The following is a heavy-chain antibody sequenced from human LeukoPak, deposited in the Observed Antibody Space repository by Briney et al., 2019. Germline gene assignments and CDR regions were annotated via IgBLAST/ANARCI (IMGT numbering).Heavy chain of an antibody. Sequence: SETLSLTCNVSGGSISSTSYYWDWIRQPPGKGLEWIGSSYYSGSTYYNPSLKSRVTISVDTSKNQFSLKLSSVTAADTAVYYCARRGNYDILTGYPAQGYFDYWGQGTLVTVSS. CDR1: GGSISSTSYY. CDR3: ARRGNYDILTGYPAQGYFDY. CDR2: SYYSGST. D-gene: IGHD3-9*01. V-gene: IGHV4-39*07. J-gene: IGHJ4*02.